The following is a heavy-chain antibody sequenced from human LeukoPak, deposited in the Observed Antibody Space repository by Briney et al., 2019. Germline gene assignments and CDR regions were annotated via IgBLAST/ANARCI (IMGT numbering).Heavy chain of an antibody. J-gene: IGHJ3*02. CDR2: IIPILGIA. Sequence: ASVKVSCKASGGTFSSYAISWVRQAPGQGLEWMGRIIPILGIANYAQKFQGRVTITADKSTSTAYMELSSLRSEDTAVYYCARDFSGGALGAFDIWGQGTMVTVSS. V-gene: IGHV1-69*04. CDR3: ARDFSGGALGAFDI. D-gene: IGHD2-15*01. CDR1: GGTFSSYA.